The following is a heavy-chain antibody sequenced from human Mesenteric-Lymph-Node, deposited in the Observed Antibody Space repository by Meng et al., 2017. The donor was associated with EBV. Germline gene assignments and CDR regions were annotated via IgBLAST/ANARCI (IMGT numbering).Heavy chain of an antibody. D-gene: IGHD6-13*01. J-gene: IGHJ4*02. Sequence: LQLQEPGSRRATPPQTLSLTCAVFGGSLSSGGYSWNWLRQPPGRGLECIGYIYHTGTTYYNPSLKSRVTMSVDRSTNQFSLWLSSVTAADTAVYYCARKEQQLVHYFDYWGQGTLVTVSS. CDR3: ARKEQQLVHYFDY. CDR2: IYHTGTT. V-gene: IGHV4-30-2*01. CDR1: GGSLSSGGYS.